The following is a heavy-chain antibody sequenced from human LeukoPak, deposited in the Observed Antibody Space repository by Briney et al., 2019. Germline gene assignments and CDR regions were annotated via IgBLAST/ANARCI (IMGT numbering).Heavy chain of an antibody. V-gene: IGHV3-7*03. Sequence: GGSLRLSCSASGFTFSDYWMMWVRQAPGKGLEWVGNIRQDDSEKNYVDSVKGRFTISRDNSKNTLYLQMNSLRAEDTAVYYCAKSLDLAVAGIDYWGQGTLVTVSS. D-gene: IGHD6-19*01. CDR3: AKSLDLAVAGIDY. CDR1: GFTFSDYW. J-gene: IGHJ4*02. CDR2: IRQDDSEK.